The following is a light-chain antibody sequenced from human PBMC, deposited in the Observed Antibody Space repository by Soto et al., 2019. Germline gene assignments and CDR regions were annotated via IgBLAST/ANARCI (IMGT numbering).Light chain of an antibody. CDR2: GAS. Sequence: EIVMTQSPANLSVSPGERATLSCRASQSVSSNLAWYQQKPGQGPRVLIYGASTRATSIPARFSGSGSGTEFPLTINSLQSEDFAVYYFQQYNKWPPYTFGQGTKLEIK. V-gene: IGKV3-15*01. J-gene: IGKJ2*01. CDR1: QSVSSN. CDR3: QQYNKWPPYT.